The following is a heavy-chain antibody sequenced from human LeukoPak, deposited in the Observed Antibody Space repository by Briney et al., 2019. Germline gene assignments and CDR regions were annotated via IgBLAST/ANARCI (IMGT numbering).Heavy chain of an antibody. CDR2: IYNSGTT. CDR1: GGSISSFY. CDR3: ARVPKGSGYFDY. D-gene: IGHD3-10*01. V-gene: IGHV4-59*01. J-gene: IGHJ4*02. Sequence: PSETLSLTCTVSGGSISSFYWSWIRQPPGKGLEWIGYIYNSGTTNYNPSLRSRVTISVDTSKNQFSRKLTSVTAADTAVYHCARVPKGSGYFDYWGQGTLVTVSS.